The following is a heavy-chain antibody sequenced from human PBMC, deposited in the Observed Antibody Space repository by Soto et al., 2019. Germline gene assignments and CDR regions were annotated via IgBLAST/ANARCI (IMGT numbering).Heavy chain of an antibody. CDR3: ARGGLRFLEWLAYGMDV. CDR2: ISGSGVNT. CDR1: GVTFTKYFGLTFNNFA. D-gene: IGHD3-3*01. Sequence: GVSLRLSCAASGVTFTKYFGLTFNNFAMSWVRQAPGKGLEWVSSISGSGVNTYYTNSVKGRFTISRDNSKNTLYLQMNSLRDEDTAVYYCARGGLRFLEWLAYGMDVWGQGTTVTVSS. J-gene: IGHJ6*02. V-gene: IGHV3-23*01.